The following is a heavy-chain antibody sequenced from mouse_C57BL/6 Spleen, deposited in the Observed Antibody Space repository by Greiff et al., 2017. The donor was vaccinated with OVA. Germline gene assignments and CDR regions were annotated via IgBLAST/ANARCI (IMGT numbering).Heavy chain of an antibody. J-gene: IGHJ2*01. Sequence: QVQLQQPGAELVMPGASVKLSCKASGYTFTSYWMHWVKQRPGQGLEWIGEIDPSDSYTNYNQKFKGKSTLTVDKSSSTAYMQLSSLTSEDSAVYYCARYDNDDFDYWGQGTTLTVSS. CDR3: ARYDNDDFDY. CDR2: IDPSDSYT. V-gene: IGHV1-69*01. CDR1: GYTFTSYW. D-gene: IGHD2-4*01.